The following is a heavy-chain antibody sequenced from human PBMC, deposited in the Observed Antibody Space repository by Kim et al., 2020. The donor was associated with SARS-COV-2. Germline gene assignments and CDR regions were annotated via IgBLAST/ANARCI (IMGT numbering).Heavy chain of an antibody. V-gene: IGHV3-48*02. CDR3: ARDKSYYYDSSSYYYRYFDY. D-gene: IGHD3-22*01. Sequence: RFTISRDNAKNSLYLQMNSLRDEDTAVYYCARDKSYYYDSSSYYYRYFDYWGQGTLVTVSS. J-gene: IGHJ4*02.